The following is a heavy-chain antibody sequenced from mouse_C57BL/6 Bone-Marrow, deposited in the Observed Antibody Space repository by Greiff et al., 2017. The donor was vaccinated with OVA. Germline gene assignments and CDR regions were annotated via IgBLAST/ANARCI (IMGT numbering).Heavy chain of an antibody. D-gene: IGHD1-1*01. J-gene: IGHJ4*01. CDR1: GFNIKDDY. V-gene: IGHV14-4*01. Sequence: VQLQQSGAELVRPGASVTLSCTASGFNIKDDYMHWVKQRPEQGLEWIGWIDPENGDTEYASKFHGKATITADTSSNTAYMQLSILTYEDTAVYYCTTAYYGSSPHYYALDDWGQGTSVTVSS. CDR2: IDPENGDT. CDR3: TTAYYGSSPHYYALDD.